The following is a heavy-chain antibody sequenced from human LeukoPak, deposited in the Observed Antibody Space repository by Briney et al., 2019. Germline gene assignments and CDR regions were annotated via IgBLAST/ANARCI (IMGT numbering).Heavy chain of an antibody. CDR1: GYTFTNYY. CDR3: ARDSYLYYDFWSGYSTYYFDY. Sequence: EASVKVSCKASGYTFTNYYIHWMRQAPGQGLEWMGWINPNSGGTNFAQKFQGRVTMTRDTSISTAYMELSRLRSDDTAVYYCARDSYLYYDFWSGYSTYYFDYWGQGTLVTVSS. V-gene: IGHV1-2*02. D-gene: IGHD3-3*01. CDR2: INPNSGGT. J-gene: IGHJ4*02.